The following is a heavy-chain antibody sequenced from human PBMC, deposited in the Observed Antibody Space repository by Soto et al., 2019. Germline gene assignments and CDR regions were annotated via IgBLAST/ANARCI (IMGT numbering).Heavy chain of an antibody. V-gene: IGHV1-3*01. CDR1: GYTFTSYA. Sequence: ASVKVSCKASGYTFTSYAMHWVRQAPGQRLEWMGWINAGNGNTKYSQKFQGRVTITRDTSTSTAYMELSSLRSEDTAVYYCARVAEMGTVTNGFYYYMDVWGKGTTVTVSS. J-gene: IGHJ6*03. CDR2: INAGNGNT. D-gene: IGHD4-17*01. CDR3: ARVAEMGTVTNGFYYYMDV.